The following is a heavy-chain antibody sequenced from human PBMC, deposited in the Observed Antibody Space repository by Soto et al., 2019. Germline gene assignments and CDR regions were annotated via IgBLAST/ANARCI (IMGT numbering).Heavy chain of an antibody. CDR2: IIPIFGTA. J-gene: IGHJ5*02. Sequence: SVKVSCKASGGTFSSYAISWVRQAPGQGLEWMGGIIPIFGTANYAQKFQGRVTITADESTSTAYMELSSLRSEDTAVYYCARSYYYDSSGSGLKGWFDPWGQGTLVTVSS. D-gene: IGHD3-22*01. CDR1: GGTFSSYA. V-gene: IGHV1-69*13. CDR3: ARSYYYDSSGSGLKGWFDP.